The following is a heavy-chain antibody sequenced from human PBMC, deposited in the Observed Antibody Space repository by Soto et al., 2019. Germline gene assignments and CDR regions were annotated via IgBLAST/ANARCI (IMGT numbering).Heavy chain of an antibody. CDR2: IKQDGSEK. D-gene: IGHD3-3*01. CDR3: ARVKYDFWSGTVGNFDY. V-gene: IGHV3-7*01. Sequence: EVQLVESGGGLVQPGGSLRLSCAASGFTFSSYWMSWVRQAPGKGLEWVANIKQDGSEKYYVDSVKGRFTISRDNAKNSLYLQMNSLRAEDTAVYYCARVKYDFWSGTVGNFDYWGQGPLVTGSS. J-gene: IGHJ4*02. CDR1: GFTFSSYW.